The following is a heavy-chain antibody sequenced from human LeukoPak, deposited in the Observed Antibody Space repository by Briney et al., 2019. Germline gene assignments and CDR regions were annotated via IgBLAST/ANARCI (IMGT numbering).Heavy chain of an antibody. CDR1: GYSFTSHY. Sequence: ASVKVSCKASGYSFTSHYMHWVRQAPGQGLEWMGWIIPKSGATNYAQRFRDRVTVTSDTSTAYMDLSRLTSDDTAVYYCARDLRSGGVTYGQDSWGQGTLVTVSS. D-gene: IGHD5-18*01. CDR2: IIPKSGAT. V-gene: IGHV1-2*02. CDR3: ARDLRSGGVTYGQDS. J-gene: IGHJ4*02.